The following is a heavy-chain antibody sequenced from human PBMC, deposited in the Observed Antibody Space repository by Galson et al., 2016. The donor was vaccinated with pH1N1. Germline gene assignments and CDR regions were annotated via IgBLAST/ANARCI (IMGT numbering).Heavy chain of an antibody. D-gene: IGHD2-21*02. J-gene: IGHJ3*01. Sequence: VTLSLTCAVSGYSIISGYYWGWVRQPPGKGLEWIGSIFHSGSTYYNPSLKSRVTISVDTSRNQFSLTLSSVTAADTALYYCASSIPVTALDAFDLWGQGTMVTVSS. CDR1: GYSIISGYY. V-gene: IGHV4-38-2*01. CDR3: ASSIPVTALDAFDL. CDR2: IFHSGST.